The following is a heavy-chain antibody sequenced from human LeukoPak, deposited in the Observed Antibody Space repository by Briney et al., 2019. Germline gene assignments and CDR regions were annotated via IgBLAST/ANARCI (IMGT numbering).Heavy chain of an antibody. V-gene: IGHV3-20*04. J-gene: IGHJ4*02. CDR3: ASLGQQEPPH. CDR1: GFTFDDYG. D-gene: IGHD6-13*01. Sequence: GGSLRLSCAASGFTFDDYGMSWVRQAPGKGLEWVSGINWKGGSTGYADSVKGRFTISRDNAKNSLYLQMNSLRAEDTALYYCASLGQQEPPHWGQGTLVTVSS. CDR2: INWKGGST.